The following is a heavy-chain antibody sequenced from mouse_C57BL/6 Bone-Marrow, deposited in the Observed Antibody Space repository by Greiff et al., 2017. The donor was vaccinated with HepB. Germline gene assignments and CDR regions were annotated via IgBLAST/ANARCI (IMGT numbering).Heavy chain of an antibody. CDR1: GYTFTSYW. CDR2: IHPNSGST. D-gene: IGHD1-1*01. CDR3: ASGITTVVADYLDY. Sequence: QVQLQQPGAELVKPGASVKLSCKASGYTFTSYWMHWVKQRTGQGLEWIGMIHPNSGSTNYNEKFKSKATLTVNKSSSTAYMQLSSLTSEDSAVYYCASGITTVVADYLDYWGQGTTLTVSS. J-gene: IGHJ2*01. V-gene: IGHV1-64*01.